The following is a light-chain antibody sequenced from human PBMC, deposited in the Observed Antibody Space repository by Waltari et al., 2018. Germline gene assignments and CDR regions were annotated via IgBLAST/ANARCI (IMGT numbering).Light chain of an antibody. CDR2: GSS. CDR1: QSVRYN. J-gene: IGKJ1*01. CDR3: HQYSKGPPWT. Sequence: TQSPATLSVSPGDRATLSCRASQSVRYNLAWYQQRHGQAPRLLIYGSSTRATGTPARFSGSGSGTEFTLTINSLQSEDSAVYYCHQYSKGPPWTFGQGTKVEV. V-gene: IGKV3-15*01.